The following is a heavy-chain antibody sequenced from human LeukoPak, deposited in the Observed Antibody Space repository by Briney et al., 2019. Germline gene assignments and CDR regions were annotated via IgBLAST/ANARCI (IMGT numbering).Heavy chain of an antibody. CDR3: ARAPMRYYDFWSGYYSNWFDP. D-gene: IGHD3-3*01. CDR1: GGSISSSSYY. CDR2: IYYSGST. Sequence: SETLSLTCTVSGGSISSSSYYWGWIRQPPGKGLEWIGSIYYSGSTYYNPSLKSRVTISVDTSKNQFSLKLSSVTAADTAVYYCARAPMRYYDFWSGYYSNWFDPWGQGTLATVSS. V-gene: IGHV4-39*07. J-gene: IGHJ5*02.